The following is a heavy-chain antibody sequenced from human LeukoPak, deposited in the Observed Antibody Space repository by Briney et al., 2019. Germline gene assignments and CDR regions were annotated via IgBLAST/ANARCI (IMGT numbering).Heavy chain of an antibody. CDR2: INHSGSA. CDR1: GGSFSGYY. J-gene: IGHJ4*02. Sequence: PSETLSLTCAVYGGSFSGYYWSWIRQPPGKGLEWIGEINHSGSANNNPSLKSRVTISVDTSKNQFSLKLSSVTAADTAVYYCARANREVAIDYWGQGTLVTVSS. D-gene: IGHD5-24*01. V-gene: IGHV4-34*01. CDR3: ARANREVAIDY.